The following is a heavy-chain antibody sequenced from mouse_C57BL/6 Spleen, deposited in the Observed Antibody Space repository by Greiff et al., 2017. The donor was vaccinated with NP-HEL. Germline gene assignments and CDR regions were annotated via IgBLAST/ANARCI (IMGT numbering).Heavy chain of an antibody. J-gene: IGHJ2*01. V-gene: IGHV5-4*01. CDR3: ARERVLVAGFDY. CDR2: ISDGGSYT. CDR1: GFTFSSYA. Sequence: EVKLVESGGGLVKPGGSLKLSCAASGFTFSSYAMSWVRQTPEKRLEWVATISDGGSYTYYPDNVKGRFTISRDNAKNNLYLQMSHLKSEDTAMYYCARERVLVAGFDYWGQGTTLTVSS. D-gene: IGHD1-1*01.